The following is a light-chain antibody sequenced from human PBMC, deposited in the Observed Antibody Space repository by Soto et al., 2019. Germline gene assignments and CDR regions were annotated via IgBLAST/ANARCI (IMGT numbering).Light chain of an antibody. V-gene: IGKV1-5*01. J-gene: IGKJ1*01. Sequence: QVTQSPSTLSASVGDRVSITCRASESINNWLAWYQQKPGKAPNLLIYDASTLETGVPSRFSGSSSGTEFTLTISSLQPDDFATDYCQDYTSYSGTFGQGTKVEIK. CDR2: DAS. CDR1: ESINNW. CDR3: QDYTSYSGT.